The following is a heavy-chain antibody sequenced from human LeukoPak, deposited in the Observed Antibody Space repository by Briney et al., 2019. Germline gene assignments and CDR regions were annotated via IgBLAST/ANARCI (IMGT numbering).Heavy chain of an antibody. Sequence: KSSETLSLTCSVSDDSITMYYWTRIRQPPGKGLEWIGYVDHTGITNFSPSLNGRVSISRDTTKNLFSLRVRSVTAADTAVYFCARGRVSSSTWHSTYYNYFYMDVWGKGTTVTVSS. CDR2: VDHTGIT. V-gene: IGHV4-59*01. CDR3: ARGRVSSSTWHSTYYNYFYMDV. CDR1: DDSITMYY. J-gene: IGHJ6*03. D-gene: IGHD5-12*01.